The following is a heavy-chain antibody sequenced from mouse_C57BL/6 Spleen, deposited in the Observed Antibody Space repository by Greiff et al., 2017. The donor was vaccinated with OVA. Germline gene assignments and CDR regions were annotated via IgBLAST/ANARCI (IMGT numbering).Heavy chain of an antibody. CDR3: ATGGSSYQAWFAY. CDR1: GFTFSDYG. CDR2: ISSGSSTI. D-gene: IGHD1-1*01. Sequence: DVKLVESGGGLVKPGGSLKLSCAASGFTFSDYGMHWVRQAPEKGLEWVAYISSGSSTIYYADTVKGRFTISRDNAKNTLFLQMTSLRSEDTAMYYCATGGSSYQAWFAYWGQGTLVTVSA. J-gene: IGHJ3*01. V-gene: IGHV5-17*01.